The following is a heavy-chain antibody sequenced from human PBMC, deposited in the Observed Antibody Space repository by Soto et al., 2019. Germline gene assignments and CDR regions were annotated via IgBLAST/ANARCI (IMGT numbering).Heavy chain of an antibody. J-gene: IGHJ6*02. Sequence: GGSLRLSCAVSGFTFSSYSMTWVRQAPGKGLEWVSSISSTSSYTYYADSLKGRFTISRDNAKKSLNLQKNSLGAEDTAVYYYARFKSDYGAVVWCAGKAVWGQWTTVTCSS. D-gene: IGHD4-17*01. V-gene: IGHV3-21*01. CDR2: ISSTSSYT. CDR3: ARFKSDYGAVVWCAGKAV. CDR1: GFTFSSYS.